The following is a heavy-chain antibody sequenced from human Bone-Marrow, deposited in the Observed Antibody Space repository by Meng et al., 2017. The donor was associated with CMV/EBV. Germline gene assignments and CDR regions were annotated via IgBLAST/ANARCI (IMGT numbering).Heavy chain of an antibody. CDR3: ASSRFGIAAAGTRN. Sequence: GESLKISCAASGFTFSDCYMSWIRQAPGKGLEWVSYISSSGSTIYYADSVKGRFTISRDNAKNSLYLQMNSLRAEDTAVYYCASSRFGIAAAGTRNWGQGTLVAVSS. J-gene: IGHJ4*02. D-gene: IGHD6-13*01. CDR1: GFTFSDCY. CDR2: ISSSGSTI. V-gene: IGHV3-11*01.